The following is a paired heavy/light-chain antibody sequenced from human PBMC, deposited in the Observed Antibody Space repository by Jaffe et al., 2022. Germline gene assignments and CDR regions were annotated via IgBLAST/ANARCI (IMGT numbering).Heavy chain of an antibody. D-gene: IGHD3-22*01. CDR1: GYSISSGYY. J-gene: IGHJ4*02. CDR3: ARRATNYDSSGYYPDIYFDY. Sequence: QVQLQESGPGLVKPSETLSLTCAVSGYSISSGYYWGWIRQPPGKGLEWIGSIYHSGSTYYNPSLKSRVTISVDTSKNQFSLKLSSVTAADTAVYYCARRATNYDSSGYYPDIYFDYWGQGTLVTVSS. CDR2: IYHSGST. V-gene: IGHV4-38-2*01.
Light chain of an antibody. CDR1: SSNIGNNY. CDR3: GTWDSSLSADWV. Sequence: QSVLTQPPSVSAAPGQKVTISCSGSSSNIGNNYVSWYQQLPGTAPKLLIYENNKRPSGIPDRFSGSKSGTSATLGITGLQTGDEADYYCGTWDSSLSADWVFGGGTKLTVL. V-gene: IGLV1-51*02. CDR2: ENN. J-gene: IGLJ3*02.